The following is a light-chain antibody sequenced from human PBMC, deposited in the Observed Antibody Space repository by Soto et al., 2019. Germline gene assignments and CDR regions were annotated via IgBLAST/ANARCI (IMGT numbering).Light chain of an antibody. Sequence: DIQVTQYPSSLSASVGDRVTITFRASQGIKNYLAWYQQKPGEIPKLLIYAASTLESGIPPRFSGSGSGTDLTLTINNLQPEDVATYYCLRYYNAPFTFGGGPKVEIK. CDR1: QGIKNY. CDR3: LRYYNAPFT. J-gene: IGKJ4*01. V-gene: IGKV1-27*01. CDR2: AAS.